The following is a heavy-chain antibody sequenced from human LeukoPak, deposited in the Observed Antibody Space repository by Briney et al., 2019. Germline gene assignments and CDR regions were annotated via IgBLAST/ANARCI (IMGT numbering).Heavy chain of an antibody. D-gene: IGHD3-10*01. CDR1: GFTFSSYA. CDR2: ISYDGSNK. V-gene: IGHV3-30*04. Sequence: GGSLRLSCAASGFTFSSYAMHWVRQAPGKGLEWVAVISYDGSNKYYADSVKGRFTISRDNAKESLYLQMSSLRAEDTAVYYCARLEIFSGFDYWGRGTLVAVSS. CDR3: ARLEIFSGFDY. J-gene: IGHJ4*02.